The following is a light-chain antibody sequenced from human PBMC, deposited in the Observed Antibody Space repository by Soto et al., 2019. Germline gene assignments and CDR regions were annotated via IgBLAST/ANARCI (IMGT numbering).Light chain of an antibody. V-gene: IGKV3D-15*01. CDR1: QSVSRY. CDR3: QQYNEWPET. Sequence: EIVMTQSPASLSVSPGERVTLSCTASQSVSRYLAWHQQIPGQPPRLLIHGASTRATGIPDRFSGSGSGTEFTLIISSLQSEDFAVYYCQQYNEWPETFGNGTKVDIK. CDR2: GAS. J-gene: IGKJ1*01.